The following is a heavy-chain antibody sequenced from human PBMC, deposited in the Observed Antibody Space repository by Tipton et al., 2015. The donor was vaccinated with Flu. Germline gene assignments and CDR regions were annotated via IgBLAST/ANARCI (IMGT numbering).Heavy chain of an antibody. CDR3: AKVIPELVAGLDY. V-gene: IGHV3-23*01. D-gene: IGHD6-19*01. Sequence: GSLRLSCAASGFTFNRYAMSWVRQASGKGLEWVSAISGGGSTRYFADSVKGRFTISRDNSKNTLHLQMNSLRAEDTGVYYCAKVIPELVAGLDYWGQGTLVTVSS. CDR2: ISGGGSTR. CDR1: GFTFNRYA. J-gene: IGHJ4*02.